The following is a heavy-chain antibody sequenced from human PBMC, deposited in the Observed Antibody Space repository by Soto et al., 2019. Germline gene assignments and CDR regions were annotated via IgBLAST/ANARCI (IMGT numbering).Heavy chain of an antibody. D-gene: IGHD3-3*01. J-gene: IGHJ6*02. CDR3: AREANTIYAPHGLDV. CDR2: LSSGSCYI. CDR1: GFPFDSYS. V-gene: IGHV3-21*01. Sequence: EVQLVESGGGLVKPGGSLRLSCAVSGFPFDSYSMSWVRQAPGPGLEWLASLSSGSCYIFHADSIRGRFTISRDDAKNLLFLQMNSLTIEDTATYYCAREANTIYAPHGLDVWGQGTAVTVSS.